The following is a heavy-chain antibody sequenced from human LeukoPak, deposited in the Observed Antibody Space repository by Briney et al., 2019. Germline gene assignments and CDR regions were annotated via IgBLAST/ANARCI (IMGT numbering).Heavy chain of an antibody. Sequence: ETLSLTCAVYGGSFSGYYWSWVRQAPGKGLEWVSVIYSDGSTYHADSVKGRFTISRDNSKNTLYLQMNNLRAEDTAVYYCARAAYDSNGYTANHDYWGQGTLVTVSS. CDR1: GGSFSGYY. D-gene: IGHD3-22*01. J-gene: IGHJ4*02. CDR2: IYSDGST. CDR3: ARAAYDSNGYTANHDY. V-gene: IGHV3-53*01.